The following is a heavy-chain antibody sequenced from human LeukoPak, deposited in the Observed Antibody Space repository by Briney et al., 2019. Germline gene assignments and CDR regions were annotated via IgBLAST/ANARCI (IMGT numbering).Heavy chain of an antibody. J-gene: IGHJ6*03. D-gene: IGHD2-15*01. CDR2: IWNDGSDK. CDR3: ARDRWCSGGSCYNYYYMDV. CDR1: GFTFSSYG. V-gene: IGHV3-33*01. Sequence: GGSLRLSCAASGFTFSSYGMHWARQAPGKGLEWVAVIWNDGSDKYYADSVKGRFTISRDNSKNTLYLQMNSLRAEDTAVYYCARDRWCSGGSCYNYYYMDVWGKGTTVTVSS.